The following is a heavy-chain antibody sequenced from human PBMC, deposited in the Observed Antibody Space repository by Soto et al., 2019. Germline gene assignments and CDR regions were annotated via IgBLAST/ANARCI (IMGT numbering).Heavy chain of an antibody. CDR2: IIPIFGTA. J-gene: IGHJ6*02. CDR3: VRDMYFILTGYPTYYYYYGMDV. D-gene: IGHD3-9*01. V-gene: IGHV1-69*13. Sequence: SVKVSCKASGGTFSSYAISWVRQAPGQGLEWVGRIIPIFGTANYAQKFQGRVTITADESTSTAYMELSSLRSEDTAVYYCVRDMYFILTGYPTYYYYYGMDVWGQGTTVTVSS. CDR1: GGTFSSYA.